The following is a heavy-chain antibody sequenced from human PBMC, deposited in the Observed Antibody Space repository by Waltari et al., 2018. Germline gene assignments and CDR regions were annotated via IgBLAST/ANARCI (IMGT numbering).Heavy chain of an antibody. V-gene: IGHV4-59*01. D-gene: IGHD3-3*01. CDR2: IYYSGST. CDR3: ARDLEGRERPLWYFDL. J-gene: IGHJ2*01. CDR1: GGSISSYY. Sequence: QVQLQESGPGLVKPSETLSLTCTVSGGSISSYYWSWIRQPPGKGLEWIGYIYYSGSTNYNPSLKSRVTISVDTSKNQFSLKLSSVTAADTAVYYCARDLEGRERPLWYFDLWGRGTLVTVSS.